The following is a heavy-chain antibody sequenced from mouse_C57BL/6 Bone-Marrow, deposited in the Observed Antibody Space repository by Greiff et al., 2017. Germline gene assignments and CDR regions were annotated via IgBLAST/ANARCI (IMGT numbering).Heavy chain of an antibody. CDR1: GFTFSSYA. Sequence: EVKVVESGEGLVKPGGSLKLSCAASGFTFSSYAMSWVRQTPEKRLEWVAYISSGGDYIYYADTVKGRFTISRDNARNTLYLQMSSLKSEDTAMYYCTRDLRTWFAYWGQGTLVTVSA. CDR2: ISSGGDYI. V-gene: IGHV5-9-1*02. J-gene: IGHJ3*01. D-gene: IGHD2-12*01. CDR3: TRDLRTWFAY.